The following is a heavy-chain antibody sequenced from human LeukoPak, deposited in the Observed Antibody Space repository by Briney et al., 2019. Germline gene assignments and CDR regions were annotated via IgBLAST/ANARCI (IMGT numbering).Heavy chain of an antibody. V-gene: IGHV4-59*01. CDR1: GSSISSYY. CDR2: IYYSGST. CDR3: ASLSSSSY. Sequence: SETLSLTCTVSGSSISSYYWSWIRQPPGKGLEWIGYIYYSGSTNYNPSLKSRVTMSVDTSKNQFSLKLSSVTAADTAVYYCASLSSSSYWGQGTLVTVSS. D-gene: IGHD6-13*01. J-gene: IGHJ4*02.